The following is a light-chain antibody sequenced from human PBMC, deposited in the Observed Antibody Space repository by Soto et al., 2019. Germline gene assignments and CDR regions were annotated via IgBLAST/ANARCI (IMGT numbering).Light chain of an antibody. V-gene: IGLV1-51*01. CDR3: GTWDNSLTTGGV. J-gene: IGLJ1*01. CDR1: SSNIGNNY. Sequence: QAVVTQPPSVSAAPGQKVTVSCSGSSSNIGNNYVSWYQQLPGTAPKLLIYDNNKRPSGIPDRFSGSKSGTSATLVITGLQTGDEADYYCGTWDNSLTTGGVFGTGTKVTVL. CDR2: DNN.